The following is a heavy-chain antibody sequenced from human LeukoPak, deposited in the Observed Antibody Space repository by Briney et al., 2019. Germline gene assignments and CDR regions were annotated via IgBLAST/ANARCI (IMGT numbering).Heavy chain of an antibody. CDR1: GGSISSYY. V-gene: IGHV4-59*08. J-gene: IGHJ4*02. CDR3: ARLSRRVALDY. D-gene: IGHD3-3*01. Sequence: SETLSLTCTVSGGSISSYYWSWILQPPGKGLEWIGYIYYSGSTNYNPSLKSRVTISVDTSKNQFSLKLSSVTAADTAVYYCARLSRRVALDYWGQGSLVTVSS. CDR2: IYYSGST.